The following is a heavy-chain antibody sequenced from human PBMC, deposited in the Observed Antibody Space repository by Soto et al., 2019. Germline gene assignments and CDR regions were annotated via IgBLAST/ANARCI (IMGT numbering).Heavy chain of an antibody. CDR1: GFSIRYYL. V-gene: IGHV3-74*01. CDR3: ARDRSYAMEV. J-gene: IGHJ6*02. Sequence: GGSLRLSCEASGFSIRYYLMHWGRQAPGEGLVWVSCINGDASSTTYADSVKGRFTISRDDAKNTVYLQMTSLRAEDTAVYFCARDRSYAMEVWGQGTRVTVSS. CDR2: INGDASST.